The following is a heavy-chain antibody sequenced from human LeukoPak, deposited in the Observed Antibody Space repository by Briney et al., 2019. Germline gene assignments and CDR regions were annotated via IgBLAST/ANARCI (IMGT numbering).Heavy chain of an antibody. V-gene: IGHV4-61*02. CDR2: IYASGST. CDR3: ARSGYSNFDY. CDR1: GGSLSSGSDY. D-gene: IGHD3-3*01. J-gene: IGHJ4*02. Sequence: PSETLSLTCTVSGGSLSSGSDYWSWIRQSAGKGLEWIGRIYASGSTNYNPSLKSRVAISVDTSKNQFSLKLSFVTAADTAVYYCARSGYSNFDYWGQGTLVTVSS.